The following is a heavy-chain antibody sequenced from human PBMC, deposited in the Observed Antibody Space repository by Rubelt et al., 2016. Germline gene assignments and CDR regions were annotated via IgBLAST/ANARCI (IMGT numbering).Heavy chain of an antibody. CDR1: GFIFSGYA. J-gene: IGHJ4*02. Sequence: EVQLVESGGGLVQPGGSLRLSCAASGFIFSGYAMNWVRQAPGKGLEWVSYISPSNSPIYYADSVKGGFTISGDNAQNSLYLEMSFLRDEDTAMYYCAREHFSNSWFYYFDSWGQGTLVTVSS. CDR3: AREHFSNSWFYYFDS. V-gene: IGHV3-48*02. CDR2: ISPSNSPI. D-gene: IGHD6-13*01.